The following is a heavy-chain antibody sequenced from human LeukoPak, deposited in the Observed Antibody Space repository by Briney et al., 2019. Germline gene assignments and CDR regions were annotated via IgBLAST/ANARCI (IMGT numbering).Heavy chain of an antibody. CDR3: ARLGTGDGYNLDY. V-gene: IGHV4-4*09. Sequence: SETLSLTCTVSGVSISSYYWSWLRQPPGKGLEWIGYIYTSGSTNYNPSLKSRVTISVDTSKNQFSLKLSSVTAADTAVYYCARLGTGDGYNLDYWGQGTLVTVSS. CDR1: GVSISSYY. CDR2: IYTSGST. D-gene: IGHD5-24*01. J-gene: IGHJ4*02.